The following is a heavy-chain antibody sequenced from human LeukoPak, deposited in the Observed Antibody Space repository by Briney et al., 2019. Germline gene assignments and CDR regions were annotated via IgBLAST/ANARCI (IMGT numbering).Heavy chain of an antibody. V-gene: IGHV4-39*07. J-gene: IGHJ4*02. D-gene: IGHD6-13*01. CDR1: GGSIRTTTYY. CDR3: ATSGSSWYQGY. CDR2: IYYTGIT. Sequence: SETLSLTCTVSGGSIRTTTYYWGWIRQPPGKGLEWIASIYYTGITYYTPSLKSRVTISVDTSKNQFSLKLTSVTAADTAVYYCATSGSSWYQGYWGQGTLVTVSS.